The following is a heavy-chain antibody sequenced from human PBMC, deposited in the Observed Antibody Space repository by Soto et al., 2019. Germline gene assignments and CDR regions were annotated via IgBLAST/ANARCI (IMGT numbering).Heavy chain of an antibody. Sequence: SETLSLTCTVSGGSISSGDYYWSWIRQPPGEGLEWIGYIYYSGSTYYNPSLKSRVTISVDTSKNQFSLKLSSVTAADTAVYYCARDSFGYSSSWTNWFDPWGQGTLVTVSS. J-gene: IGHJ5*02. D-gene: IGHD6-13*01. V-gene: IGHV4-30-4*01. CDR1: GGSISSGDYY. CDR2: IYYSGST. CDR3: ARDSFGYSSSWTNWFDP.